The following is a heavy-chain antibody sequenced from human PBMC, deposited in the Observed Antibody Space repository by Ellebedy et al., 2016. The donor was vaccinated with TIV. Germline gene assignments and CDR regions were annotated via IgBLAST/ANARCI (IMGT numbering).Heavy chain of an antibody. J-gene: IGHJ6*02. D-gene: IGHD2-21*02. CDR1: GGSISSYY. CDR3: ARSVCGGDCHNYYYGMDV. Sequence: MPSETLSLTCTVSGGSISSYYWSWIRQPPGKGLEWIGYIYYSGSTNYNPSLKSRVTISVDTSKNQFSLKLSSVTAADTAVYYCARSVCGGDCHNYYYGMDVWGQGTTVTVSS. V-gene: IGHV4-59*01. CDR2: IYYSGST.